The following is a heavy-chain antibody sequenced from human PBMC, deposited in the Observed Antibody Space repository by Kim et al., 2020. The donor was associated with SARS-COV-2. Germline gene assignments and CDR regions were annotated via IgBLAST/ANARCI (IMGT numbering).Heavy chain of an antibody. V-gene: IGHV3-15*01. CDR3: TTDPPIVGARGFDY. D-gene: IGHD1-26*01. Sequence: AEPGKDRFTISREDAKNTLYLQMNSLKTEDTAVYYCTTDPPIVGARGFDYWGQGTLVAVSS. J-gene: IGHJ4*02.